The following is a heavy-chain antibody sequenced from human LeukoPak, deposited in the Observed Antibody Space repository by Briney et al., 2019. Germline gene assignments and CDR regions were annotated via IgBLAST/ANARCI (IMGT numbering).Heavy chain of an antibody. CDR1: GGTFSSYA. Sequence: SVKVSCKASGGTFSSYAISWVRQAPGQGLEWMGRIIPIFGTANYAQKFQGRVTITTDESTSTAYMELSSLRSEDTAVYYCARAGYCSGGSCYSFLSDWCYFDYWGQGTLVTLSS. D-gene: IGHD2-15*01. CDR2: IIPIFGTA. V-gene: IGHV1-69*05. J-gene: IGHJ4*02. CDR3: ARAGYCSGGSCYSFLSDWCYFDY.